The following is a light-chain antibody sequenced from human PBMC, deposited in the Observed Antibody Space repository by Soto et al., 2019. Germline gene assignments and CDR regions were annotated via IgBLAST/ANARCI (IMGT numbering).Light chain of an antibody. Sequence: DIQMTQSPSTLSASVGDRVTITCRASQSISGWLAWYQQKPGKAPKLLIYDASSLESVVPSRFSGRGSGAEFPLTISSLQPDDVAIYYCQQYSSYSPTFGQGTKVEIK. CDR2: DAS. CDR1: QSISGW. CDR3: QQYSSYSPT. J-gene: IGKJ1*01. V-gene: IGKV1-5*01.